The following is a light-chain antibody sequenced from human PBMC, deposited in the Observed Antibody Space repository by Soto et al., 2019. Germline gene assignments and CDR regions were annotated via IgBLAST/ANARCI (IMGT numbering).Light chain of an antibody. V-gene: IGKV1-5*03. Sequence: DIQMTKSPSSLSASVGDRVTITCRSSQTIRSWLAWYHQKPGKAPKLLMYKASTLKSGDPSRFSGSGSGTEFTLTISSLQPDDFATYYCQPYNSYSEAFGQGTKVDIK. J-gene: IGKJ1*01. CDR3: QPYNSYSEA. CDR1: QTIRSW. CDR2: KAS.